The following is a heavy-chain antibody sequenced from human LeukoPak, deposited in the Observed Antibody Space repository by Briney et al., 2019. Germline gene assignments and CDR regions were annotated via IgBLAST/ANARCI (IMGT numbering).Heavy chain of an antibody. Sequence: GGSLRLSCAASGFTFSSYGMHWVRQAPGKGLEWVAVISYDGSNKYYADSVKGRFTISRDNAKNSLYLQMNSLRVEDTALYYCARRAPSHDFDDWGQGTLVTVSS. V-gene: IGHV3-30*03. CDR3: ARRAPSHDFDD. CDR2: ISYDGSNK. CDR1: GFTFSSYG. J-gene: IGHJ4*02.